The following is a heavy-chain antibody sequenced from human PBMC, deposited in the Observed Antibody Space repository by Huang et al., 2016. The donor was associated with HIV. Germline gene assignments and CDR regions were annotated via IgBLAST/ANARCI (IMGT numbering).Heavy chain of an antibody. CDR1: GYIFTNYA. J-gene: IGHJ6*04. CDR3: AKGRGGKQQLITQSFYYYYCMDV. CDR2: MNPGSGNR. Sequence: QVQLVQSGAEVRMPGASVKVSCKASGYIFTNYAIHWVRQATGQRLEWMGLMNPGSGNRGYAQKFQCRVTFTGNATKSTAYMELSSLRSEDTAVYFCAKGRGGKQQLITQSFYYYYCMDVWGGGTTVTVSS. V-gene: IGHV1-8*02. D-gene: IGHD6-13*01.